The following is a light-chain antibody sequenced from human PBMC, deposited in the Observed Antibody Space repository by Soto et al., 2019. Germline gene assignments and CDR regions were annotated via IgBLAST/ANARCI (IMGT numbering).Light chain of an antibody. CDR3: MQGTPWPRT. CDR2: QVS. J-gene: IGKJ1*01. Sequence: DFGVTQSPLSLPFTLGDPASISFRSSQVLVYSDGSTYFNWFQHTSGQSPRRLIHQVSNRDSGVPDRFSGSGPGANFTLNISRVEAEDVGVYYCMQGTPWPRTFGQGTKVDI. V-gene: IGKV2-30*01. CDR1: QVLVYSDGSTY.